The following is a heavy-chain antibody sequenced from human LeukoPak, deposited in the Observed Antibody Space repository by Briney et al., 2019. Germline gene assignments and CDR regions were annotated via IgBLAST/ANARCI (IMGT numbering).Heavy chain of an antibody. V-gene: IGHV3-30*18. CDR3: AKEQNYYDSSGPLDY. D-gene: IGHD3-22*01. CDR2: ISYDGSNK. CDR1: GFTFSSYG. J-gene: IGHJ4*02. Sequence: AGGSLRLSCAASGFTFSSYGMHWVRQAPGKGLEWVAVISYDGSNKYYADSVKGRFTISRDNSKNTLYLQMNSLRAEDTAVYYCAKEQNYYDSSGPLDYWGQGTLVTVSS.